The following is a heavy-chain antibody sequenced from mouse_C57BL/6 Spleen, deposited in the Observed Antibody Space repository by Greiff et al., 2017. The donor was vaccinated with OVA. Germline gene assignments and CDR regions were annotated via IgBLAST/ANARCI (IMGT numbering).Heavy chain of an antibody. J-gene: IGHJ2*01. CDR1: GYTFTDYY. Sequence: EVQLQQSGPELVKPGASVKISCKASGYTFTDYYMNWVKQSHGKSLEWIGDINPNNGGTSYNQKFKGKATLTVDKSSSTAYMELRSLTSEDSAVYYCARYPLDDGYSGVFDYWGQGTTLTVSS. V-gene: IGHV1-26*01. D-gene: IGHD2-3*01. CDR2: INPNNGGT. CDR3: ARYPLDDGYSGVFDY.